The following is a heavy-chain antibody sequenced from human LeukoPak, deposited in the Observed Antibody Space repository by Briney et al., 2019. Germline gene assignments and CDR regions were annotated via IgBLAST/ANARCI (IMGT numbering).Heavy chain of an antibody. D-gene: IGHD4-17*01. CDR1: GGSISSGGYY. CDR2: IYYSGST. J-gene: IGHJ4*02. V-gene: IGHV4-31*03. CDR3: ARGPRPYGDHASYYFDY. Sequence: SQTLSLTCTVSGGSISSGGYYWSWIRQHPGKGLEWIGYIYYSGSTYYNPSLKSRVTISVDTSKNQFSLKLSSVTAADTAVYYCARGPRPYGDHASYYFDYWGQGTLVTVSS.